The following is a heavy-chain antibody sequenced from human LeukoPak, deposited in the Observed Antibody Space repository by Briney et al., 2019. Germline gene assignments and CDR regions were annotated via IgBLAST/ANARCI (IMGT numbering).Heavy chain of an antibody. CDR2: IYYSGST. CDR3: ARVLVHSSGYYYFDY. J-gene: IGHJ4*02. V-gene: IGHV4-39*07. Sequence: PSETLSLTCTVSGGSISSSRYYWGWIRQPPGKGLEWIGSIYYSGSTNYNPSLKSRVTISVDTSKNQFSLKLSSVTAADTAVYYCARVLVHSSGYYYFDYWGRGTLVTVSS. D-gene: IGHD3-22*01. CDR1: GGSISSSRYY.